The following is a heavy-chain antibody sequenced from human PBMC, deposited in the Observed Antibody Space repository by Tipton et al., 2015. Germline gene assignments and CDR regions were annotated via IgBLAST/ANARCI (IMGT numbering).Heavy chain of an antibody. Sequence: GLVKPSETLSLTCTVSGGSISSSYWTWIRQNAGKGPEWIGYVYSTGRTNYNPSLRGRTTISGDTSKNQLSLKLSSVTAADTAVYYCARGSGGTYYGYFEYWGQGTLVTVSA. CDR1: GGSISSSY. D-gene: IGHD2-15*01. J-gene: IGHJ4*02. V-gene: IGHV4-59*01. CDR3: ARGSGGTYYGYFEY. CDR2: VYSTGRT.